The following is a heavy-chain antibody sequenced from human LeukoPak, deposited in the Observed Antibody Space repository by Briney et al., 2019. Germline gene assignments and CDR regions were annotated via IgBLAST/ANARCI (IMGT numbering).Heavy chain of an antibody. D-gene: IGHD3-10*01. CDR3: AKYGSGSYYWFDP. CDR1: GDSISSSSYY. J-gene: IGHJ5*02. V-gene: IGHV4-39*01. Sequence: SETLSLTCTVSGDSISSSSYYWAWSRQPPGKGLEWIGSIYFSGSTYYNPSLKSRVTISVDTSKNQLALKLSSVTAADTAVYYCAKYGSGSYYWFDPWGQGILVTVSS. CDR2: IYFSGST.